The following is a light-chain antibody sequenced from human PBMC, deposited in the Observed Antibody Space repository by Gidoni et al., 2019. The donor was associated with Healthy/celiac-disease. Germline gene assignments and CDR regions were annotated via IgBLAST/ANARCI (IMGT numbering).Light chain of an antibody. V-gene: IGKV1-9*01. CDR3: QQLNSYPST. J-gene: IGKJ3*01. CDR2: AAS. Sequence: DIQLTQSPSFLSASVGDRVTLTCRASQGISSYLAWYHQKPGKAPKRLIYAASTLQSGVPSRFSGSGSGTEFTLTISSLQPEDFATYYCQQLNSYPSTFGPGTKVDIK. CDR1: QGISSY.